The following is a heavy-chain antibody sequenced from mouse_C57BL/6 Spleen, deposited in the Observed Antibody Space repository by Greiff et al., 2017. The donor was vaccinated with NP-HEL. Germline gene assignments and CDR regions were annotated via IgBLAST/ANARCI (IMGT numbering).Heavy chain of an antibody. CDR1: GFTFSDYG. J-gene: IGHJ4*01. D-gene: IGHD1-1*01. V-gene: IGHV5-17*01. Sequence: EVQGVESGGGLVKPGGSLKLSCAASGFTFSDYGMHWVRQAPEKGLEWVAYISSGSSTIYYADTVKGRFTISRDNAKNTLFLQMTSLRSEDTAMYYCARRLYYGSSSYAMDYWGQGTSVTVSS. CDR3: ARRLYYGSSSYAMDY. CDR2: ISSGSSTI.